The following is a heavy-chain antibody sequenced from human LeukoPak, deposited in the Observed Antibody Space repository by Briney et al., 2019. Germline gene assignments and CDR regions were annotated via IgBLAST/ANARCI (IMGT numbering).Heavy chain of an antibody. V-gene: IGHV3-30-3*01. D-gene: IGHD3-10*01. CDR1: GFSFSSYS. Sequence: GGSLRLSCVASGFSFSSYSIHWVRRVPGKGLEWVAVMSVNGVNKYYADSVKGRFTISRDNSRSTLYLQMNSLRPEDTAIYYCAREGYYGSGSPPSLYFDYWGQGTLVTVSS. CDR2: MSVNGVNK. CDR3: AREGYYGSGSPPSLYFDY. J-gene: IGHJ4*02.